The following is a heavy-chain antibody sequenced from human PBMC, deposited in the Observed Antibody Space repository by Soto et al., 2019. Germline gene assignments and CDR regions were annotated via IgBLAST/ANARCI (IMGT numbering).Heavy chain of an antibody. Sequence: PVESLTISCKVSGYSFTSYGIVWVLQMPGKGLGWMGIIYPGDSDTRYSPSFQGQVTISVDKSISTAYLQWSSLKASDTAVYYCARHYEPLQYYYGMDVWGQGTTVTGSS. CDR3: ARHYEPLQYYYGMDV. V-gene: IGHV5-51*01. CDR2: IYPGDSDT. J-gene: IGHJ6*01. D-gene: IGHD4-4*01. CDR1: GYSFTSYG.